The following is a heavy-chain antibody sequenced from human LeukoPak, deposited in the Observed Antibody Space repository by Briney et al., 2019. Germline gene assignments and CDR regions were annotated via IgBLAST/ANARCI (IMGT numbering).Heavy chain of an antibody. Sequence: PSETLSLTCAVYGGSFSAYYWSWIRQSPGKGLECIAEINHRGDTNYNPSVKSRVSISVDTSRNQFSLKVTSLTAADTAVYYCARGPTISETGYYWGQGTLVTVSS. J-gene: IGHJ4*02. CDR2: INHRGDT. D-gene: IGHD1-1*01. CDR3: ARGPTISETGYY. CDR1: GGSFSAYY. V-gene: IGHV4-34*01.